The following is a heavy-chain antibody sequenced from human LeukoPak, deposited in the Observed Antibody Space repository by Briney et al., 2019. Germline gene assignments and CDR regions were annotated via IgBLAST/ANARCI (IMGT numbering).Heavy chain of an antibody. CDR1: GFTFSSYG. CDR2: IKQDGSEK. J-gene: IGHJ4*02. V-gene: IGHV3-7*01. D-gene: IGHD3-3*01. CDR3: ARDRNTDFWSGYYTNYCDY. Sequence: PGGSLRLSCAASGFTFSSYGMHWVRQAPGKGLEWVATIKQDGSEKYYVDSVKGRFTISRDNAKNSLYLQMNSLRAEDTAVYYCARDRNTDFWSGYYTNYCDYWGQGTLVTVSS.